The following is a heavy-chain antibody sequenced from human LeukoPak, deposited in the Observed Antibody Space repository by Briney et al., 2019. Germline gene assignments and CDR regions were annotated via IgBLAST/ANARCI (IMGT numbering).Heavy chain of an antibody. Sequence: GRSLRLSCAASGFTFSSYGMHWVRQAPGKGLEWVGRIKSKTDGGTTDYAAPVKGRFTVSRDDSKNTLYLQMNSLKTEDTAVYYCTTELRWELRGFDYWGQGTLVTVSS. V-gene: IGHV3-15*01. CDR2: IKSKTDGGTT. CDR3: TTELRWELRGFDY. D-gene: IGHD1-26*01. J-gene: IGHJ4*02. CDR1: GFTFSSYG.